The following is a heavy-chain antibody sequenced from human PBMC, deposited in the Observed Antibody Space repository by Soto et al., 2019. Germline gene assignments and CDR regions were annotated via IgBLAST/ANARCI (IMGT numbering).Heavy chain of an antibody. Sequence: SETLSLTCTVSGGSVSSGSYYWSWTRQPPGKGLEWIGYIYYSGSTNYNPSLKSRVTISVDTSKNQFSLKLSSVTAADTAVYYCARVVEMATEGPFYGMDVWGQGTTVTVSS. CDR2: IYYSGST. CDR1: GGSVSSGSYY. CDR3: ARVVEMATEGPFYGMDV. D-gene: IGHD5-12*01. V-gene: IGHV4-61*01. J-gene: IGHJ6*02.